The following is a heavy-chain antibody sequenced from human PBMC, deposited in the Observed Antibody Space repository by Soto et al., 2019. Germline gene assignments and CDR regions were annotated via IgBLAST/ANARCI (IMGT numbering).Heavy chain of an antibody. V-gene: IGHV3-13*01. Sequence: GGTLRLCCAASRFTFNSYDMHWVRQATGKSLEWVSAMGTAGDTYYPGSVKGRFTISRENAKNAVYLQGNSLRAGDTAVYLCSRSGFRFGGRGPSYRGMHVRGQATTVPV. CDR3: SRSGFRFGGRGPSYRGMHV. CDR2: MGTAGDT. CDR1: RFTFNSYD. J-gene: IGHJ6*02. D-gene: IGHD3-16*01.